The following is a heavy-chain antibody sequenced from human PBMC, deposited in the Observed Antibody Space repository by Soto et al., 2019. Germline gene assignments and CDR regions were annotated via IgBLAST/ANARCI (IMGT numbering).Heavy chain of an antibody. V-gene: IGHV1-3*01. CDR2: INAGNGNT. Sequence: GASVKVSCKASGYTFTSYAMHWVRQAPGQRLERKGWINAGNGNTKYSQKFQGRVTITRDTSASTAYMELRSLRSDDTAVYYCARGASATDDYWGQGTLVTVSS. CDR3: ARGASATDDY. D-gene: IGHD5-12*01. J-gene: IGHJ4*02. CDR1: GYTFTSYA.